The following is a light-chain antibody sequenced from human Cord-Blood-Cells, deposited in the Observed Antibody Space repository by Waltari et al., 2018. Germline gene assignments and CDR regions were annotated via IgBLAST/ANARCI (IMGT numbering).Light chain of an antibody. CDR1: QSVSSN. V-gene: IGKV3-15*01. CDR3: QQYNNWPPYT. CDR2: GAS. J-gene: IGKJ2*01. Sequence: EIVMTQSPATLSVSPGERATLSCRASQSVSSNLAWYQQKPGQAPRLLIYGASTRATGIPARFSCSGSGTEFTLTISSLLSEDFAVYYCQQYNNWPPYTFGQGTKLESK.